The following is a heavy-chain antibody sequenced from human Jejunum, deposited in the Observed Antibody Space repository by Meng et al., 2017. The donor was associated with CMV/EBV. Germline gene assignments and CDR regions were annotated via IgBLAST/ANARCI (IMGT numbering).Heavy chain of an antibody. CDR1: GFTFSSYA. CDR3: AKGLHNWNSLFDY. D-gene: IGHD1-7*01. Sequence: VQLLEAGGDLIQPGGSLRLSWAASGFTFSSYAMTWVRQAPGKGLEWVSVISGSGDSTYYADSVKGRFTMSRDNSKNTLYLQMNTLRAEDTAIYYCAKGLHNWNSLFDYSGQGTLVTVSS. V-gene: IGHV3-23*01. J-gene: IGHJ4*02. CDR2: ISGSGDST.